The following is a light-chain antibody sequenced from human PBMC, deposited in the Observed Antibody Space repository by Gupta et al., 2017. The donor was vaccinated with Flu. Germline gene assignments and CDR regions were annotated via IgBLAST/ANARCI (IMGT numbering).Light chain of an antibody. CDR3: QQYGSSL. CDR2: GAS. J-gene: IGKJ4*01. V-gene: IGKV3-20*01. CDR1: QSVSSSY. Sequence: SPGTLSLSPGERATLSCRASQSVSSSYLAWYQQKPGQAPRLLIYGASSRATGIPDRFSGSGSGTDFTLTISRLEPEDFAVYYCQQYGSSLFGGGTKVEIK.